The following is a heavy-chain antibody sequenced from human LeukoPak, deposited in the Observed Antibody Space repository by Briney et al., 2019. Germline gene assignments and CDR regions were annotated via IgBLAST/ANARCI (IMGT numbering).Heavy chain of an antibody. Sequence: GASVKVSCKASGYTFTGYYMHWVRQAPGQGLEWMGRINPNSGGTNYAQKFQGRVTITRDTSISTAYMELSRLRSDDTAVYYCARVGITIFGVGDGDYWGQGTLVTVSS. CDR3: ARVGITIFGVGDGDY. CDR1: GYTFTGYY. V-gene: IGHV1-2*06. J-gene: IGHJ4*02. CDR2: INPNSGGT. D-gene: IGHD3-3*01.